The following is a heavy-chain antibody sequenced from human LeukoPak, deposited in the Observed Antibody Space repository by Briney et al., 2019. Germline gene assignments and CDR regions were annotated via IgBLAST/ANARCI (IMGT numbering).Heavy chain of an antibody. CDR1: GFTFSSYW. Sequence: GGSLRLSCAASGFTFSSYWMHWVRQAPGKGLVWVSRINSDGSSTSYADSVKGRFTISRDNANNTLYLQMNSLRAEDTAVYYCARDPIAARPLDYWGQGTLVTVSS. CDR3: ARDPIAARPLDY. CDR2: INSDGSST. J-gene: IGHJ4*02. D-gene: IGHD6-6*01. V-gene: IGHV3-74*01.